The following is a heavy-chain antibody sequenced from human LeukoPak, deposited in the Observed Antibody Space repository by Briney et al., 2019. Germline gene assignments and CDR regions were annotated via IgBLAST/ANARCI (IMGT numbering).Heavy chain of an antibody. CDR2: IYYSGST. Sequence: SETLSLTCTVSGGSISSGAYYWSWIRQHPGKGLEWIGYIYYSGSTYYNPSLKSRVTISVDTSKNQFSLKLSSVTAADTAVYYCARYSSSWVGNFDYWGQGTLVTVSS. V-gene: IGHV4-31*03. J-gene: IGHJ4*02. CDR1: GGSISSGAYY. D-gene: IGHD6-13*01. CDR3: ARYSSSWVGNFDY.